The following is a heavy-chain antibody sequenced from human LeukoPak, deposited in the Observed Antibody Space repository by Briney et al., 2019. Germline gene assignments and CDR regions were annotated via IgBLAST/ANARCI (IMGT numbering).Heavy chain of an antibody. Sequence: SETLSLTCTVSGYSISSGYHWGWIRQPPGKGLEWIGTIYHSGSTYYNPSLKSRVTISVDTSKNQFSLKLSSVTAADTAVYYCARDRGGSSGFYYFGYWGQGTLVTVSS. J-gene: IGHJ4*02. CDR3: ARDRGGSSGFYYFGY. V-gene: IGHV4-38-2*02. D-gene: IGHD6-19*01. CDR2: IYHSGST. CDR1: GYSISSGYH.